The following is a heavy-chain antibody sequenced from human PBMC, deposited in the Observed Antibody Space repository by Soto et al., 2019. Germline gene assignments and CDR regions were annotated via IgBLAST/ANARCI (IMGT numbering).Heavy chain of an antibody. CDR3: AGGEGEPPLENV. J-gene: IGHJ3*01. Sequence: QVRLVQSGAEVKKHGSSVQVSCKASGGTLLSYTISWVRQAPGRGLEWMGGIIPIFGIANYAQTFQGRATITADESKGGAYTELSSLRFDDTDVCYCAGGEGEPPLENV. CDR1: GGTLLSYT. D-gene: IGHD3-10*01. V-gene: IGHV1-69*01. CDR2: IIPIFGIA.